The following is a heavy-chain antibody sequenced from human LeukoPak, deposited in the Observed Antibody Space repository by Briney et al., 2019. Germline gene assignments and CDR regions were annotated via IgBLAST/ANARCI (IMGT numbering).Heavy chain of an antibody. V-gene: IGHV4-4*07. CDR1: GGSISSYY. Sequence: SETLSLTCTVSGGSISSYYWSWIRPPAGKGLEWIGRIYTSGSTNYNPSPTGSTNYNPSLKSRVTMSLDTSKNQFSLKLSSVTAADTAVYYCARDQGVRPLYYFDYWGQGALVTVSS. J-gene: IGHJ4*02. D-gene: IGHD3-10*01. CDR2: IYTSGSTNYNPSPTGST. CDR3: ARDQGVRPLYYFDY.